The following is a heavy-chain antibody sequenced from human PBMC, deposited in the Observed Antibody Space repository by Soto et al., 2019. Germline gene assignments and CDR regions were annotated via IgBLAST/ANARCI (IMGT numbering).Heavy chain of an antibody. D-gene: IGHD3-3*01. CDR1: GFTFSNFE. CDR2: ISSSGSRI. V-gene: IGHV3-48*03. CDR3: TSLYYGH. Sequence: PGGSLRLSCAASGFTFSNFEMTWVRQAPGKGLEWLSYISSSGSRIYYAESVRGRFIISRDNSKKSLYLQMNSLRDEDTAVYYCTSLYYGHWGQGTLVTVSS. J-gene: IGHJ4*02.